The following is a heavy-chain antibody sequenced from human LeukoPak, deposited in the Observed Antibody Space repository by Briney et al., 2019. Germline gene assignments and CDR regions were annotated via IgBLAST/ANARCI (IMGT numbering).Heavy chain of an antibody. V-gene: IGHV4-61*02. CDR1: GGSISSGSYY. CDR3: ATLGFSSGYYYYFDH. D-gene: IGHD3-22*01. Sequence: SETLSLTCTVSGGSISSGSYYWSWIRQPAGKGLEWIGRIYTSGSTYYNPSLKSRVTISVDTSKNQFSLKLSSETAADTAVYYCATLGFSSGYYYYFDHWGQGTLVTVSS. J-gene: IGHJ4*02. CDR2: IYTSGST.